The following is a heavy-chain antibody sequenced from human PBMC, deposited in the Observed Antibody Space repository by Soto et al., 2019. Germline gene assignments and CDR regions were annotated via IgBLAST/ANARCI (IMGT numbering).Heavy chain of an antibody. CDR3: ARALRYCRSNSCYRLGAFDI. CDR2: IYYSGST. Sequence: SETLSLTCTVSSSSISSAGYYWSWIRQHPGKGLEWIGYIYYSGSTYYNPSLKSRVTISVDTSKNQFSLTLSSVIAADSDQYYCARALRYCRSNSCYRLGAFDIWGEGTMVTV. J-gene: IGHJ3*02. CDR1: SSSISSAGYY. V-gene: IGHV4-31*03. D-gene: IGHD2-2*01.